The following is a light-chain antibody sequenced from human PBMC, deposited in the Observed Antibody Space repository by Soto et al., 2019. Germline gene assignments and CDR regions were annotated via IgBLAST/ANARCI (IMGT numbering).Light chain of an antibody. Sequence: IQMTQSPSTLSASVGDRVTITCRASQSISSWLAWYQQKPGKAPKLLIYDASSLESGVPSRFSGSGSGTEFTLTIRSLQPDDFATYYSQQFNSYSVTFGQGTQVEIK. CDR1: QSISSW. J-gene: IGKJ1*01. CDR2: DAS. CDR3: QQFNSYSVT. V-gene: IGKV1-5*01.